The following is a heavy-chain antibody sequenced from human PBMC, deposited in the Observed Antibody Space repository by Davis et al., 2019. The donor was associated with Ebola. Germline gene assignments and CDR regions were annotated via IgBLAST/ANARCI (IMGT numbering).Heavy chain of an antibody. CDR3: ARCPDWNSQAGFDY. D-gene: IGHD1-7*01. CDR2: INHSGST. J-gene: IGHJ4*02. V-gene: IGHV4-34*01. Sequence: MPGGSLRLSCAVYGGSFSGYYWSWIRQPPGKGLEWIGEINHSGSTNYNPSLKSRVTISVDTSKNQFSLKLSSVTAADTAVYYCARCPDWNSQAGFDYWGQGSLVTVSS. CDR1: GGSFSGYY.